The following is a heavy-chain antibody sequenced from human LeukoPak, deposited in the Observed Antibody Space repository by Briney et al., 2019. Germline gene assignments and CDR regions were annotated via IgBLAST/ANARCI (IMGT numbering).Heavy chain of an antibody. Sequence: PSETLSLTCTVSSGSIISSRDYWAWIRQPPGKGLEWIGSIYSSGSTFHSPSLRSRVTISVDTSKNHFSLRLTSVTAADTAVYFCAGHDHSDYGGPNWFGPWGPGTLVTVSS. CDR1: SGSIISSRDY. V-gene: IGHV4-39*01. D-gene: IGHD4-23*01. CDR3: AGHDHSDYGGPNWFGP. CDR2: IYSSGST. J-gene: IGHJ5*02.